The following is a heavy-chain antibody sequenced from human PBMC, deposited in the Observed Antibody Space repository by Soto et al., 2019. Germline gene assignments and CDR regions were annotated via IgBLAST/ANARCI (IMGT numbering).Heavy chain of an antibody. Sequence: SLRLSCAASGFTFDDYAMHWVRQAPGKGLEWVSGISWNSGSIGYADSVKGRFTISRDNAKNSLYLQMNSLRAEDTALYYCAKDLTPHMSWFDPWGQGTLVTVSS. CDR2: ISWNSGSI. J-gene: IGHJ5*02. D-gene: IGHD2-21*01. CDR1: GFTFDDYA. CDR3: AKDLTPHMSWFDP. V-gene: IGHV3-9*01.